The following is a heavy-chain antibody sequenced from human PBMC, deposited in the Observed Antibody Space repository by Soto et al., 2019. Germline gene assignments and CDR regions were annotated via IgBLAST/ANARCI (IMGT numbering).Heavy chain of an antibody. V-gene: IGHV1-2*04. D-gene: IGHD6-13*01. Sequence: ASVKVSCKASGYTFTGYYMHWVRQAPGQGLEGMGWINPNSGGTNYAQKFQGWVTMTRDTSISTAYMELSRLRSDDTAGYYCARGDSSSWYDAFDIWGKGTMVPVS. CDR2: INPNSGGT. CDR1: GYTFTGYY. CDR3: ARGDSSSWYDAFDI. J-gene: IGHJ3*02.